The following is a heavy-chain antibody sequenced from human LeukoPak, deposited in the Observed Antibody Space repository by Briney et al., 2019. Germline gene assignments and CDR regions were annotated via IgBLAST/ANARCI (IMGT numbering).Heavy chain of an antibody. J-gene: IGHJ6*03. Sequence: APVKVSCKASGGTFSSYAISWVRQAPGQGLEWMGGIIPIFGTANYAQKFQGRVTITADESTSTAYMELSSLRSEDTAVYYCATLGGNIVVVPAAKGHYYYYMDVWGKGTTVTISS. CDR3: ATLGGNIVVVPAAKGHYYYYMDV. D-gene: IGHD2-2*01. CDR2: IIPIFGTA. V-gene: IGHV1-69*13. CDR1: GGTFSSYA.